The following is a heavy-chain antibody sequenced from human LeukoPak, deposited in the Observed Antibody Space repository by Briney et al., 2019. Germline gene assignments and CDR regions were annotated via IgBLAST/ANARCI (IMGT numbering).Heavy chain of an antibody. CDR2: INRSGST. D-gene: IGHD6-19*01. CDR1: GGSFSGYY. V-gene: IGHV4-34*01. J-gene: IGHJ4*02. CDR3: TPYTTGNFGFDY. Sequence: KPSETLSLTCAVYGGSFSGYYWSWIRQPPGKGLEWIGEINRSGSTKYNPSLKSRVTISLDTSKNQFSLKLSSVASADTAVYYCTPYTTGNFGFDYWGQGTLVTVSS.